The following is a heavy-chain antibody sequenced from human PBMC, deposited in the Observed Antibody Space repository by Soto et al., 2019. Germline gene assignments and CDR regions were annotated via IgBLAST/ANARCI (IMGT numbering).Heavy chain of an antibody. CDR1: GFSCSYYA. CDR2: IAYDASKK. CDR3: ASPYCRGGSCYLTEYFQH. Sequence: QVQLVESGGGVGQPGRSLRLSCAASGFSCSYYAMHWVRHAPGKGLEWVAVIAYDASKKYYADSVKGLFTISRDNSKNTLYLQMNSLRDEDTGVYYGASPYCRGGSCYLTEYFQHRGQGTLVTVSS. D-gene: IGHD2-15*01. V-gene: IGHV3-30*03. J-gene: IGHJ1*01.